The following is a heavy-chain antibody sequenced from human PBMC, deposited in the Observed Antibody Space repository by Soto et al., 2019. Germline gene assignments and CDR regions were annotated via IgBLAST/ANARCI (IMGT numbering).Heavy chain of an antibody. D-gene: IGHD3-16*01. CDR2: INPNSGGT. CDR1: GYTFTGYY. CDR3: ATACCVGGVTDY. J-gene: IGHJ4*02. Sequence: ASVKVSCKASGYTFTGYYMHWVRQAPGQGLEWMGWINPNSGGTNYAQKFQGWVTMTRDTSISTAYMELSRLRSDDTAVYYCATACCVGGVTDYWGQGTLVTVSS. V-gene: IGHV1-2*04.